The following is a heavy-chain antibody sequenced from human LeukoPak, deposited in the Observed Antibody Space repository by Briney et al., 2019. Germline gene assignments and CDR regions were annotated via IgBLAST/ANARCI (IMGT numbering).Heavy chain of an antibody. CDR2: IKQDESEK. D-gene: IGHD1-26*01. CDR1: GFTFSSYW. CDR3: ARLRGLYSGTYRYQTAFEY. Sequence: GGSLRLSCAASGFTFSSYWMSWVRQAPGKGLEWVANIKQDESEKYYVDSVKGRFTISRDNAKNSLYLQMNSLRVEDTSVYYCARLRGLYSGTYRYQTAFEYWGQGSLLTVSS. V-gene: IGHV3-7*01. J-gene: IGHJ4*02.